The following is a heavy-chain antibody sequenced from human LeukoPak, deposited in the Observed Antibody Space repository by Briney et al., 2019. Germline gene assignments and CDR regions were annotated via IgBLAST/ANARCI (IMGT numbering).Heavy chain of an antibody. CDR3: ARDYYDSSGTYAFDI. CDR2: IYTSGST. D-gene: IGHD3-22*01. Sequence: SETLSLTCTVSGGSISSGSYYWNWIRQPAGKGLEWIGRIYTSGSTNYNPSLKSRVTISVDTSKNQFSLKLSSVTAADTAVYYCARDYYDSSGTYAFDIWGQGTMVTVSS. J-gene: IGHJ3*02. V-gene: IGHV4-61*02. CDR1: GGSISSGSYY.